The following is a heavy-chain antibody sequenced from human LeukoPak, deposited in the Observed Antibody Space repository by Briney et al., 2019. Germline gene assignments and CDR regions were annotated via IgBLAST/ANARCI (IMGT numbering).Heavy chain of an antibody. Sequence: GGSLRLSCAASGFTFSSYGMHWVRQAPGKGLEWVAVISYDGSSKYYADSVKGRFTISRDNSKNTLYLQMNSLRAEDTAVYYCTRDETHYSYGTYWGQGTLVTVSS. J-gene: IGHJ4*02. V-gene: IGHV3-30-3*01. CDR1: GFTFSSYG. D-gene: IGHD5-18*01. CDR2: ISYDGSSK. CDR3: TRDETHYSYGTY.